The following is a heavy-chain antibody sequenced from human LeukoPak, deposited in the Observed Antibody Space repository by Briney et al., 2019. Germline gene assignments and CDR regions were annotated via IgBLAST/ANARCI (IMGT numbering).Heavy chain of an antibody. Sequence: GGSLRLSCAASGFTFSDHYMSWFRQAPGKGLEWASYISNSGSLKYYADSVKGRFTISRDNSKNTLYLQMNSLRTDDTTVYYCARGLTTGTTSGAFDIWGQGTMVTVSS. J-gene: IGHJ3*02. CDR2: ISNSGSLK. CDR1: GFTFSDHY. CDR3: ARGLTTGTTSGAFDI. V-gene: IGHV3-11*04. D-gene: IGHD1-1*01.